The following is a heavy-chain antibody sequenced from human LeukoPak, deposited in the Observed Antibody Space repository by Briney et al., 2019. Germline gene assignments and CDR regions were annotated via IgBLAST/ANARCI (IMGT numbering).Heavy chain of an antibody. Sequence: ASVKVSCKASGYTFTSYDISWVRQAPGQGLEWMGGIIPIFGTANYAQKFQGRVTITADESTSTAYMELSSLRSEDTAVYYCARDIGSGDYRFDPWGQGTLVTVSS. V-gene: IGHV1-69*13. D-gene: IGHD4-17*01. CDR2: IIPIFGTA. CDR3: ARDIGSGDYRFDP. J-gene: IGHJ5*02. CDR1: GYTFTSYD.